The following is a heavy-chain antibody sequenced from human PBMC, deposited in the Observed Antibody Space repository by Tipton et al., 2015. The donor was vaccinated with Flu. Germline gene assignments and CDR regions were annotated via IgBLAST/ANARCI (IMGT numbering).Heavy chain of an antibody. V-gene: IGHV4-38-2*01. CDR1: GYSISSGYY. CDR2: IYHSGST. J-gene: IGHJ2*01. D-gene: IGHD4-17*01. Sequence: LRLSCAVSGYSISSGYYWGWIRQPPGKGLEWIGSIYHSGSTYYNPSLKSRVTISLDTSKNQFSLKLSSVTAADTAVYYCARMEWTVTTPRYFDLWGRGTLVTVSS. CDR3: ARMEWTVTTPRYFDL.